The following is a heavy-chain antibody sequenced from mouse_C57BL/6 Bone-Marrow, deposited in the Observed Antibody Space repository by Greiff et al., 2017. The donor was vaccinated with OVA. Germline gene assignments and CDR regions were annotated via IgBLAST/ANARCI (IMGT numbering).Heavy chain of an antibody. Sequence: VQLQQSGAELVKPGASVKISCKASGYAFSSYWMNWVKQRPGKGLEWIGQIYPGDGDTNYNGKFKGKATLTADKSSSTAYMQLSSLTSEDSAVYFCAREGATVVATRDFDVWGTGTTVTVSS. CDR2: IYPGDGDT. CDR3: AREGATVVATRDFDV. J-gene: IGHJ1*03. CDR1: GYAFSSYW. D-gene: IGHD1-1*01. V-gene: IGHV1-80*01.